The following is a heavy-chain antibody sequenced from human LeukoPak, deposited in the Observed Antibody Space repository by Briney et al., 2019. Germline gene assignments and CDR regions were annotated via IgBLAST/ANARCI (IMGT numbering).Heavy chain of an antibody. CDR2: IYYSGST. CDR1: GDSINSGSYY. Sequence: NPSETLSLTCTVSGDSINSGSYYWVWIRQPPGKGLEWIGSIYYSGSTYYSPSLKSRVTISVDTSKIQFSLRLSSVTAADTAVYYYARDLSMADLGWFDPWGQGTLVTVSS. V-gene: IGHV4-39*02. D-gene: IGHD2-8*01. J-gene: IGHJ5*02. CDR3: ARDLSMADLGWFDP.